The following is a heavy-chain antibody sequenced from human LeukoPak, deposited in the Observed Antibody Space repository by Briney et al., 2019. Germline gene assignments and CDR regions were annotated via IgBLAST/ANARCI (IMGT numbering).Heavy chain of an antibody. Sequence: SETLSLTCTVSGGSISSSYWSWIRQPAGKGLEWIGRIFISGSTNYNPSLKSRVTISVDKSKNQFSLKLTSVTAADTAVYYCAREGTTATSTRYYYYTDVWGKGTSVTVSS. CDR3: AREGTTATSTRYYYYTDV. V-gene: IGHV4-4*07. J-gene: IGHJ6*03. CDR2: IFISGST. CDR1: GGSISSSY. D-gene: IGHD4-11*01.